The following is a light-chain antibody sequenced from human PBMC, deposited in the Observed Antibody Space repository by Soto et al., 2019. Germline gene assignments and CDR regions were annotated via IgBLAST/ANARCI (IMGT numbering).Light chain of an antibody. J-gene: IGKJ2*01. Sequence: EIVLTQSPATLSLSPGERATLSCRASQSVSSYLAWYQQKPGQAPRLLIYDASNRATGIPARFSGGGSGTDFTLTISSLEREDFAVYYCQESFNWPRFTFGQGTKLEIK. CDR2: DAS. V-gene: IGKV3-11*01. CDR1: QSVSSY. CDR3: QESFNWPRFT.